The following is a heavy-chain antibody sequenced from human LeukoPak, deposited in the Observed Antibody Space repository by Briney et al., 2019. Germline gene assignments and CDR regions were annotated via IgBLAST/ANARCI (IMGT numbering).Heavy chain of an antibody. CDR3: ARGLTSRQWLVRYYYMDV. Sequence: GASVKVSCKASGYTFTSYDINWVRQATGQGLEWMGWMNPNSGNTGYAQKFQGRVTITRNTSISTAYMELSSLRSEDTAVYYCARGLTSRQWLVRYYYMDVWGKGTTVTVSS. CDR2: MNPNSGNT. V-gene: IGHV1-8*03. CDR1: GYTFTSYD. J-gene: IGHJ6*03. D-gene: IGHD6-19*01.